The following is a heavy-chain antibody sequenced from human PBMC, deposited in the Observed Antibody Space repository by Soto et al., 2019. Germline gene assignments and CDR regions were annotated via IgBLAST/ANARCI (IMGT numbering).Heavy chain of an antibody. V-gene: IGHV1-8*01. Sequence: QVLLVQSGAEVKKPGASVKVSCEASGYTFTTNDIIWVRQATGQGLEWLGWMNPVSGNTGYVQKFQGRITMTRDTSKSTAYLELSSLRSEDTALYYCARGRRSAAEPNFYYYYFMDVWGQGTTVTVSS. CDR3: ARGRRSAAEPNFYYYYFMDV. J-gene: IGHJ6*03. CDR2: MNPVSGNT. CDR1: GYTFTTND. D-gene: IGHD6-13*01.